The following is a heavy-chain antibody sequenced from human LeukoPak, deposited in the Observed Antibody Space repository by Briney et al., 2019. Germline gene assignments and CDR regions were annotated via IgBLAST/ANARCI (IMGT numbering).Heavy chain of an antibody. V-gene: IGHV4-59*01. Sequence: SETLSLTCTVSGGSISSYYWSWIRQPPGKGLEWIGYIYYSGSTNYNPSLKSRVTISVDTSKNQFSLKLSSVTAADTAVYYCARERSPLVDGYVDYWGQGTLVTVSS. CDR2: IYYSGST. CDR3: ARERSPLVDGYVDY. CDR1: GGSISSYY. J-gene: IGHJ4*02. D-gene: IGHD5-24*01.